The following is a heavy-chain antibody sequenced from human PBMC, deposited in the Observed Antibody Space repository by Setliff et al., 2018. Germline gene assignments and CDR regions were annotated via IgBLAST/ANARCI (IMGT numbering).Heavy chain of an antibody. Sequence: VASVKVSCKASGYSFTSYDINWVRLAAGQGLEWMGWVSPIDDDKPGYAQKFQGRVTITWVTSISTAYMELSSLRSEDTAVYYCVRVTSGRLDFDYWGQGTPVTVSS. CDR3: VRVTSGRLDFDY. D-gene: IGHD6-19*01. CDR2: VSPIDDDKP. CDR1: GYSFTSYD. J-gene: IGHJ4*02. V-gene: IGHV1-8*01.